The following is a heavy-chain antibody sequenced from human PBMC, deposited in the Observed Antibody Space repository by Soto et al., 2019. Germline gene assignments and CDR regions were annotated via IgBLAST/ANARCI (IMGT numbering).Heavy chain of an antibody. J-gene: IGHJ4*01. V-gene: IGHV1-3*01. CDR3: ATSPGYSYAYN. CDR2: INAGNGNT. CDR1: GYTFTSYA. Sequence: QVQLVQSGAEVKKPGASVKVSCKASGYTFTSYAMHWVRQAPGQRLEWMGWINAGNGNTKYSQKFKGRVPITRDTSANTAYMQLSTPRSDDTAVYYCATSPGYSYAYNWCHVTLVTVSS. D-gene: IGHD5-18*01.